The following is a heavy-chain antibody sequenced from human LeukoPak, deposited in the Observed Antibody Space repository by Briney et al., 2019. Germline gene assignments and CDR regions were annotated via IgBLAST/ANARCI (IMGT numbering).Heavy chain of an antibody. CDR1: GESFSGYY. CDR3: ARGEWELLSHYWYFDL. CDR2: INHSGST. V-gene: IGHV4-34*01. D-gene: IGHD1-26*01. Sequence: SETLSLTCAVYGESFSGYYWSWIRQPPGKGLEWIGEINHSGSTNYNPSLKSRVTISVDTSKNQFSLKLSSVTAADTAVYYCARGEWELLSHYWYFDLWGRGTLVTVSS. J-gene: IGHJ2*01.